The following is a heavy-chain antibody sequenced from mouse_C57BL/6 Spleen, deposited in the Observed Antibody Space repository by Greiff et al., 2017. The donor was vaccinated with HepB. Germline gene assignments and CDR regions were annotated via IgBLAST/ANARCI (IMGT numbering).Heavy chain of an antibody. V-gene: IGHV1-55*01. CDR3: ARSGGSRGDAMDY. Sequence: VQLQQSGAELVKPGASVKMSCKASGYTFTSYWITWVKQRPGQGLEWIGDIYPGSGSTNYNEKFKSKATLTVDTSSSTAYMQLSSLTSEDSAVYYCARSGGSRGDAMDYWGQGTSVTVSS. CDR1: GYTFTSYW. D-gene: IGHD1-1*01. CDR2: IYPGSGST. J-gene: IGHJ4*01.